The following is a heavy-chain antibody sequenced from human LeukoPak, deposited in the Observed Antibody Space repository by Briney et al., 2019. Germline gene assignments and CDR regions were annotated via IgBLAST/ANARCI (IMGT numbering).Heavy chain of an antibody. Sequence: ASVKVSCKASGGTFSSYAISWVRQAPGQGLEWMGGIIPIFGTANYAQKFQGRVTITADESTSTAYMELSSLRSEDTAVYYCASYPLYAVAGTAFLDWGQGTLVTVSS. J-gene: IGHJ4*02. V-gene: IGHV1-69*01. CDR3: ASYPLYAVAGTAFLD. D-gene: IGHD6-19*01. CDR1: GGTFSSYA. CDR2: IIPIFGTA.